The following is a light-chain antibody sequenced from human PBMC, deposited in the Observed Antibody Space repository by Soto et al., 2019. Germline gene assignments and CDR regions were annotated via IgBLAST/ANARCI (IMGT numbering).Light chain of an antibody. CDR3: CSYSSGRTPWV. CDR2: DVS. V-gene: IGLV2-14*03. J-gene: IGLJ1*01. CDR1: SSDFGGYNY. Sequence: QSVLTQPASVSGSPGQSITISCTGTSSDFGGYNYVSWYQHHPGKAPKLIIFDVSDRPSGISDRFSASKSGNTASLTISGLQAEDEADYYCCSYSSGRTPWVFGTGTKVTVL.